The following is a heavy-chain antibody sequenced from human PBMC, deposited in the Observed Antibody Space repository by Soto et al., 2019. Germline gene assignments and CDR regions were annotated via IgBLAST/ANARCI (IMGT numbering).Heavy chain of an antibody. V-gene: IGHV3-48*01. CDR3: AREGFDSSGPYYFAY. CDR2: ISSTSTTI. Sequence: HPGGSLRLSCAASGFTFSSYSLNWVRQAPGKGLEWVSHISSTSTTIYYADSVKGRFTISRDNARNSLYLQMNSLRGEDTALYYCAREGFDSSGPYYFAYWGQGTLVTVSS. J-gene: IGHJ4*02. CDR1: GFTFSSYS. D-gene: IGHD6-19*01.